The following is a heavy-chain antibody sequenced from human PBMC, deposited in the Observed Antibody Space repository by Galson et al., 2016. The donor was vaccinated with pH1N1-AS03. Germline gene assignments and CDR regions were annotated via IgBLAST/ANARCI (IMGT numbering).Heavy chain of an antibody. D-gene: IGHD1-26*01. CDR3: ARGAGWETSE. CDR2: TKNNGAT. CDR1: PYSITHDY. J-gene: IGHJ4*02. V-gene: IGHV4-59*01. Sequence: SETLSLTCSVSPYSITHDYWHRIRQPPGGGLQWIGLTKNNGATHYNPSLQSRVTISIDTSKNQFSLKVYSVTAADAALYYCARGAGWETSEWGQGTLVTVSS.